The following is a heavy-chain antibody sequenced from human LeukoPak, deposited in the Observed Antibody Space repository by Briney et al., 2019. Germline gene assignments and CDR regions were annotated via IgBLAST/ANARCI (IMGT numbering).Heavy chain of an antibody. CDR2: ISNSGDRI. D-gene: IGHD3-10*01. V-gene: IGHV3-48*01. CDR3: ARGSSYYYGSGSGWFDP. J-gene: IGHJ5*02. CDR1: GFMSTLYS. Sequence: GGSLRLSCTTSGFMSTLYSMSWVRQSPGKGLELISYISNSGDRIYYADSVKGRFTISRDNSKNTLYLQMNSLRAEDTAVYYCARGSSYYYGSGSGWFDPWGQGTLVTVSS.